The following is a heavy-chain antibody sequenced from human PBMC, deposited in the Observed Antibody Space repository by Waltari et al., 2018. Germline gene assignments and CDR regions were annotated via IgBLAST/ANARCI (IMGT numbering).Heavy chain of an antibody. CDR3: AGATTDFDY. D-gene: IGHD4-17*01. CDR2: ISSVSSSV. J-gene: IGHJ4*02. V-gene: IGHV3-21*01. Sequence: EVQLVESGGGLVKPGGSLRLSCAASGFTFSSYSMNWVRQAPGKGLEWASSISSVSSSVSYAGSVNGLFTSSRDKAKNSLYLQMNSLRAEDTAGDYCAGATTDFDYWGQGTLVTVSS. CDR1: GFTFSSYS.